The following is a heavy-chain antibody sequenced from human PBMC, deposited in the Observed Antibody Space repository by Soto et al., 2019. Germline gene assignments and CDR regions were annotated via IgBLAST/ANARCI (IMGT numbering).Heavy chain of an antibody. J-gene: IGHJ5*02. CDR2: IYHSGST. V-gene: IGHV4-38-2*02. CDR3: ARGRGYCSSTSCYRASHWFDP. Sequence: SETLSLTYSVSGYSIMSGYYWGWVLQPPWKGLEGIGSIYHSGSTYYNPSLKSRVTISVDTSKNQFSLKLSSVTAADTAVYYCARGRGYCSSTSCYRASHWFDPWGQGNLVTVSS. CDR1: GYSIMSGYY. D-gene: IGHD2-2*01.